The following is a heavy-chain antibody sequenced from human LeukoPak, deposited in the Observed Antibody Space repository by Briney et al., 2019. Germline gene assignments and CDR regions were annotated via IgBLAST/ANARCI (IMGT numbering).Heavy chain of an antibody. CDR3: ARALGSSSWVGPYYYYMDV. Sequence: EASVKVSCKASGGTFSSYAISWVRQAPGQGLEWMGGIIPIFGTANYAQKFQGRVTITADESTSTAYMELSSLRSEDTAVYYCARALGSSSWVGPYYYYMDVWGKGTTVTVSS. CDR2: IIPIFGTA. CDR1: GGTFSSYA. D-gene: IGHD6-6*01. V-gene: IGHV1-69*13. J-gene: IGHJ6*03.